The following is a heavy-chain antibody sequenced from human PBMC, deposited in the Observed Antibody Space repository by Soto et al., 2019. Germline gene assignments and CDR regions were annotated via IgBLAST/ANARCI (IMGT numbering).Heavy chain of an antibody. CDR2: IWYDGSNK. V-gene: IGHV3-33*01. CDR3: ARDGGCRDGYTVGCNWFDP. J-gene: IGHJ5*02. Sequence: PEGSLRLSSAASGFTFSSYGMHWVRQAPGLGLEWVAVIWYDGSNKYYADSVKGRFTISRDNSKNTLYLQMNSLRAEDTAVYYCARDGGCRDGYTVGCNWFDPWGQGT. CDR1: GFTFSSYG. D-gene: IGHD5-12*01.